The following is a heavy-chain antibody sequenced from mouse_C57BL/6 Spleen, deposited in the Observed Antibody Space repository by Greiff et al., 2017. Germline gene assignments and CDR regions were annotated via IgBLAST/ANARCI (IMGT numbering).Heavy chain of an antibody. J-gene: IGHJ3*01. CDR2: IYPGDGDT. CDR1: GYAFSSYW. D-gene: IGHD2-4*01. CDR3: ARDDYDVEAY. V-gene: IGHV1-80*01. Sequence: QVLVKQSGAELVKPGASVKISCKASGYAFSSYWMYWVKQRPGKGLEWIGQIYPGDGDTNYNGKFKGKSTLTADKSSSTAYLQLSSLTSEDSAVYFCARDDYDVEAYWGQGTLVTVSA.